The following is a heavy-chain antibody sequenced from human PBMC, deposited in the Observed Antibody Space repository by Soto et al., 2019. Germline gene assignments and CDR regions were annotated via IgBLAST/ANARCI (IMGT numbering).Heavy chain of an antibody. CDR3: ARSRITGTTWSFDK. CDR1: GYSFTNYW. D-gene: IGHD1-20*01. V-gene: IGHV5-51*01. CDR2: IYPGDSDA. J-gene: IGHJ4*02. Sequence: SLKISCKASGYSFTNYWIGWVRQMPGKGLEWMAIIYPGDSDARYRPSFQGQVTISADKSINTAYLQWSSLKASDTAMYYCARSRITGTTWSFDKWGQGTLVTVSS.